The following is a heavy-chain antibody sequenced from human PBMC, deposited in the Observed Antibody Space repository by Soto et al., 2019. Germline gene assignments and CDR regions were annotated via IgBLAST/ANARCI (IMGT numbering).Heavy chain of an antibody. V-gene: IGHV1-46*01. Sequence: ASVKVSCKASGYTFTSRYMHWVRQAPGQGLEWMGIIIPSDGTTTYAQKFQGRVTITRDTSASTAYMELSSLRSEDTAVYYCARGIAPYYFDYWGQGTLVTVSS. D-gene: IGHD6-13*01. CDR1: GYTFTSRY. CDR2: IIPSDGTT. J-gene: IGHJ4*02. CDR3: ARGIAPYYFDY.